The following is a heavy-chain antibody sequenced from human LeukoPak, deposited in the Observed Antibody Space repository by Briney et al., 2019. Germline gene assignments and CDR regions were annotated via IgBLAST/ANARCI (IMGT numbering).Heavy chain of an antibody. V-gene: IGHV1-69*05. CDR3: ARDLSGYDFWSGYYVY. D-gene: IGHD3-3*01. J-gene: IGHJ4*02. Sequence: SVKVSCKASGGTFSSYAISWVRQAPGQGLEWMGRIIPIFGTANYAQKFQGRVTITTDESTSTAYMELSSLRSEDTAVNYCARDLSGYDFWSGYYVYWGQGTLVTVSS. CDR1: GGTFSSYA. CDR2: IIPIFGTA.